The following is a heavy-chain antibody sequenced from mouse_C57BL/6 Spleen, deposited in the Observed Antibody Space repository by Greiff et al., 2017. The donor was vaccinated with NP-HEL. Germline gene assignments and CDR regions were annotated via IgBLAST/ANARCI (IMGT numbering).Heavy chain of an antibody. CDR3: ARALNYGSSYDFDY. CDR2: IYPGSGNT. D-gene: IGHD1-1*01. Sequence: QVQLQQSGAELVRPGASVKLSCKASGYTFTDYYINWVKQRPGQGLEWIASIYPGSGNTYYNEKFKGKATLTAEKSSSTAYMQLSSLTSEDSAVYVCARALNYGSSYDFDYWGKGTTLTVSS. CDR1: GYTFTDYY. J-gene: IGHJ2*01. V-gene: IGHV1-76*01.